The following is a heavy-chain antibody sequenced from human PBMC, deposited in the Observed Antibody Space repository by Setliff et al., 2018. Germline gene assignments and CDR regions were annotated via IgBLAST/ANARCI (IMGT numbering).Heavy chain of an antibody. V-gene: IGHV7-4-1*02. J-gene: IGHJ5*02. D-gene: IGHD3-3*01. CDR2: INTNTGNP. CDR1: GYTFTSYA. CDR3: ARGPLHYDFWSGYYTVSWFDP. Sequence: ASVKVSCKASGYTFTSYAMNWVRRAPGQGLEWMGWINTNTGNPTYAQGFTGRFVFPLDTSVSTAYLQISSLKAEDTAVYYCARGPLHYDFWSGYYTVSWFDPWGQGTLVTVSS.